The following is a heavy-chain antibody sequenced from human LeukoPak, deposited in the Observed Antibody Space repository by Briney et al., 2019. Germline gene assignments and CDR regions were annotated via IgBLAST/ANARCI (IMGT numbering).Heavy chain of an antibody. V-gene: IGHV3-74*01. CDR2: INGDGSTS. CDR1: GFTFYSYW. Sequence: GGSLRLSCAASGFTFYSYWMHWVRQAPGKGLVWVSCINGDGSTSNYADSVKGRFTISRDNAKNTLYLQMHSLRAEDTAVYYCARDEPTVTTGPPVGSWGQGALVTVSS. D-gene: IGHD4-17*01. J-gene: IGHJ4*02. CDR3: ARDEPTVTTGPPVGS.